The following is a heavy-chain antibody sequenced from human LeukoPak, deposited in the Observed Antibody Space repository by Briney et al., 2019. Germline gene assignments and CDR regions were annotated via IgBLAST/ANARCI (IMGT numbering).Heavy chain of an antibody. CDR3: AKDLGNVFYYGRLDY. Sequence: GGSLRLSCAASGFTFSSYGIHWVRQAPGKGLEWVAFIRYDGGDKFYADSVKGRFTISRDNSKITLYLQMSSLRAEDTALYYCAKDLGNVFYYGRLDYWGQGILVTVSS. D-gene: IGHD3-10*01. J-gene: IGHJ4*02. CDR2: IRYDGGDK. V-gene: IGHV3-30*02. CDR1: GFTFSSYG.